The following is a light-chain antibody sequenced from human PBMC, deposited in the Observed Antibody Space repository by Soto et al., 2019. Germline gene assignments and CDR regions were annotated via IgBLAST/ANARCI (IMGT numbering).Light chain of an antibody. CDR1: SGYSNYK. CDR2: VGTGGIVG. CDR3: GADHGSGSTWV. Sequence: QSVLTQPPSASASLGASVTLTCTLSSGYSNYKVDWYQQRPGKGPRFVMRVGTGGIVGSKGDGIPDRFSVLGSGLNRYLTXXXXXEEDESDYHCGADHGSGSTWVFGGGTKLTVL. J-gene: IGLJ2*01. V-gene: IGLV9-49*01.